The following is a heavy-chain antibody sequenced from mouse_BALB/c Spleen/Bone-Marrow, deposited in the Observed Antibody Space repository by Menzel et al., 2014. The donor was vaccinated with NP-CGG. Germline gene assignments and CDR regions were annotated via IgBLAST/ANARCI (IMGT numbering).Heavy chain of an antibody. Sequence: EVQLVESGGGLVQPKGSLKLSCAASGFTFNTYAMNWVRQGPGKGLEWVARIRSKSNNYATYYADSVKDRFTISRDDSQSMLYLQMNNLKTEDTAMYYCVRQNYDYAWFAYWGQGTLVTVSA. CDR2: IRSKSNNYAT. CDR1: GFTFNTYA. V-gene: IGHV10-1*02. D-gene: IGHD2-4*01. J-gene: IGHJ3*01. CDR3: VRQNYDYAWFAY.